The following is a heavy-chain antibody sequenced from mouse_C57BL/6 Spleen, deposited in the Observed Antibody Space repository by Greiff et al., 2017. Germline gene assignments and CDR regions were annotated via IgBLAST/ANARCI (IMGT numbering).Heavy chain of an antibody. J-gene: IGHJ4*01. V-gene: IGHV1-53*01. Sequence: QVQLQQPGTELVKPGASVKLSCKASGYTFTSYWMHWVKQRPGQGLEWIGNINPSNGGTNYNEKFKSKATLTVDKSSSTAYMQLSSLTSEDSAVYYCARGGHYYGISSPYAMDYWGQGTSLTVSS. CDR3: ARGGHYYGISSPYAMDY. CDR1: GYTFTSYW. D-gene: IGHD1-1*01. CDR2: INPSNGGT.